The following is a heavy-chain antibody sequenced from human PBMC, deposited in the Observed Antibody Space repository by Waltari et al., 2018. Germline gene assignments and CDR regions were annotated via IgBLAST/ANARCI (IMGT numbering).Heavy chain of an antibody. J-gene: IGHJ5*02. CDR2: INHRGST. CDR3: ARGRRPLGGGWFDP. V-gene: IGHV4-34*01. D-gene: IGHD3-16*01. Sequence: QVQLQQWGAGLLKPSETLSLTCAVYGGSFSGYYWSWIRQPPGKGLEWIGEINHRGSTNYNPALKSRVTISVDTSKNQFSLKLSSVTAADAAVYYCARGRRPLGGGWFDPWGQGTLVTVSS. CDR1: GGSFSGYY.